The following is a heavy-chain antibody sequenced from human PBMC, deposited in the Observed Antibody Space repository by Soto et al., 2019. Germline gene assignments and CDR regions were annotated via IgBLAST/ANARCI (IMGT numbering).Heavy chain of an antibody. D-gene: IGHD3-10*01. J-gene: IGHJ6*02. V-gene: IGHV1-3*01. CDR2: INAGNGNT. CDR3: AREEGPLWFGESNYYYGMDV. Sequence: QVQLVQSGAEVKKPGASVKVSCKASGYTFTSYAMHWVRQAPGQRLEWMGWINAGNGNTKYSQKFEGRVTITRDTSASTAYMELSSLRSEDTAVYYCAREEGPLWFGESNYYYGMDVWGQGTTVTVSS. CDR1: GYTFTSYA.